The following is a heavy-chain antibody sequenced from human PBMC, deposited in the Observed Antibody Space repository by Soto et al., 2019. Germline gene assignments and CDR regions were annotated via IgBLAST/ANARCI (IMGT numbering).Heavy chain of an antibody. D-gene: IGHD1-26*01. CDR1: GFTFSSYY. V-gene: IGHV3-74*01. J-gene: IGHJ6*02. CDR3: TKGVVGATPYCMDV. Sequence: EVQLVESGGGLVQPGGSLRLSCAASGFTFSSYYMHWVRQAPGKGLVWVSRISSDGSSTSYADSVKGRFTISRDNAKNTRYLQMNSLRAEETVVYYCTKGVVGATPYCMDVWGQGTTVTVSS. CDR2: ISSDGSST.